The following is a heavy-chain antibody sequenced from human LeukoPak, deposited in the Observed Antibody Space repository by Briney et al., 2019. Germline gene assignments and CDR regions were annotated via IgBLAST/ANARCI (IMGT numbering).Heavy chain of an antibody. J-gene: IGHJ4*02. CDR2: ISGSGGST. Sequence: GGSLRLSCAASGFTFSSYAMSWVRQAPGKGLEWVSAISGSGGSTYYADSVKGRFTISRDNSKNTLYLQMNSLRAEDTAVYYCAKDGQYSSSFGEHHDYWGQGTLVTVSS. V-gene: IGHV3-23*01. CDR1: GFTFSSYA. D-gene: IGHD6-13*01. CDR3: AKDGQYSSSFGEHHDY.